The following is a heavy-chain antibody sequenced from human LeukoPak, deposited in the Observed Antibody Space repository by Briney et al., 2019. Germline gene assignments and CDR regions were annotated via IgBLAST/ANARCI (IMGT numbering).Heavy chain of an antibody. CDR3: ARKLWFGELLDP. D-gene: IGHD3-10*01. Sequence: ASVKVSCKASEYTFTSYEINWARQATGQGLEWMGWMNPNSGNTGYAQKFQGRVTMTRNTSISTAYMELSSLRSEDTAVYYCARKLWFGELLDPWGQGTLVTVSS. J-gene: IGHJ5*02. CDR2: MNPNSGNT. CDR1: EYTFTSYE. V-gene: IGHV1-8*01.